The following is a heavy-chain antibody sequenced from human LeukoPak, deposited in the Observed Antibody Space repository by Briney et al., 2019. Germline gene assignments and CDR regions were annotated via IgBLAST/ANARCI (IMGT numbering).Heavy chain of an antibody. J-gene: IGHJ6*02. CDR3: AKDPWGYGMDV. Sequence: RAGGSLRLSCAASGFTFDDYAMHWVRQAPGKDLEWVSGISWNSGSIGYADSVKGRFTISRDNAKNSLYLQMNSLRAEDTALYYCAKDPWGYGMDVWGQGTTVTVSS. V-gene: IGHV3-9*01. CDR2: ISWNSGSI. CDR1: GFTFDDYA. D-gene: IGHD3-16*01.